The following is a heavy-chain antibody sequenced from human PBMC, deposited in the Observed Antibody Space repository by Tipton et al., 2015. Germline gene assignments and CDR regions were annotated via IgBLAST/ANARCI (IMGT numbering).Heavy chain of an antibody. CDR3: AILSVRGLAPEPLDI. Sequence: QVQLVQSGAEVKKPGSSVKVSCKASGVTLSIYTINWVRQAPGQGLEWLGAIIINFGKSNRAPQFQDRLTITADDSTGTAYMDMSSLRSEDTAVYYCAILSVRGLAPEPLDIWGQGTVVSVSS. D-gene: IGHD3-10*01. CDR2: IIINFGKS. V-gene: IGHV1-69*01. J-gene: IGHJ3*02. CDR1: GVTLSIYT.